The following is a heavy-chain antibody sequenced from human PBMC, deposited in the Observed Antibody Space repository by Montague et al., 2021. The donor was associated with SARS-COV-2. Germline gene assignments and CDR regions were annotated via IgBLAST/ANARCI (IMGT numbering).Heavy chain of an antibody. J-gene: IGHJ6*02. Sequence: SETLSLTCAVYGGSFSGYYWSWIRQPPGKGLEWIGYIYYSGSTNYNPSLKSRVTISVDTSKNQFSLKLSSMTAADTAVYYCVRGLSRYSSGKTPFLHSEMDVWGQGTTVTVSS. D-gene: IGHD6-19*01. V-gene: IGHV4-59*01. CDR2: IYYSGST. CDR3: VRGLSRYSSGKTPFLHSEMDV. CDR1: GGSFSGYY.